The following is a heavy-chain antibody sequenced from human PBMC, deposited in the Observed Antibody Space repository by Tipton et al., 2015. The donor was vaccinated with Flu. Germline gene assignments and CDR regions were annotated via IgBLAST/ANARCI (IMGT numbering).Heavy chain of an antibody. CDR2: IGGTGDAT. Sequence: LSLTCVGLGFIFSNFAMTWVRQAPGKGLEWVADIGGTGDATSYAESVRGRFTVSRDNSQNTLYLEMNNLKIDDTAVYYCSPVGGLGTLVTVSS. CDR3: SPV. D-gene: IGHD2-15*01. V-gene: IGHV3-23*01. J-gene: IGHJ4*02. CDR1: GFIFSNFA.